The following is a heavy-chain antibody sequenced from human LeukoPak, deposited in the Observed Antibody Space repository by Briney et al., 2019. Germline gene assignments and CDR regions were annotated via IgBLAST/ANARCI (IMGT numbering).Heavy chain of an antibody. V-gene: IGHV4-34*01. Sequence: SETLSLTCAVYGGSFSGYYWSWIRQPPGKGREGIGEINHSGSTNYNPSLKSRFTISVDTPKNQFSLKLSSVTAADTAVYYCARLGSGSYYDSRGQFDYWGQGTLVTVSS. J-gene: IGHJ4*02. CDR3: ARLGSGSYYDSRGQFDY. CDR2: INHSGST. D-gene: IGHD1-26*01. CDR1: GGSFSGYY.